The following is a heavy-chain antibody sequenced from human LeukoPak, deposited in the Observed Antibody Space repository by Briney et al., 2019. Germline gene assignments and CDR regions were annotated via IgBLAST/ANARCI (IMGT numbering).Heavy chain of an antibody. J-gene: IGHJ4*02. CDR3: ARDTAYGDYVGYFDY. V-gene: IGHV4-39*07. Sequence: SETLSLTCTVSGDSISNYYWGWIRQPPGKGLEWIGSIYYSGSTYYNPSLKSRVTISVDTSKNQFSLKLSSVTAADTAVYYCARDTAYGDYVGYFDYWGQGTLVTVSS. CDR1: GDSISNYY. CDR2: IYYSGST. D-gene: IGHD4-17*01.